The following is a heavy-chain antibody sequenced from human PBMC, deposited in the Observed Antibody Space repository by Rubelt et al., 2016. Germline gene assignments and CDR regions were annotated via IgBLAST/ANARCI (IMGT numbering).Heavy chain of an antibody. CDR3: SRGAAAAIRSFDY. J-gene: IGHJ4*02. CDR1: GGSFSGYY. CDR2: INHSGST. V-gene: IGHV4-34*01. D-gene: IGHD6-13*01. Sequence: QVQLQQWGAGLLKPSETLSLTCAVYGGSFSGYYWSWIRQPPGKGLEWIGEINHSGSTNYNPSSKSRVTISVDTSKNLFCLKLSSGTAADTAVYYWSRGAAAAIRSFDYWGQGTLVTVSS.